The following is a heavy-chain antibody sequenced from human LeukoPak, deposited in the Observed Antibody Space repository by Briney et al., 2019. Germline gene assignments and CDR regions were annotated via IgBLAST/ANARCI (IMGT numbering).Heavy chain of an antibody. V-gene: IGHV3-21*01. D-gene: IGHD2-15*01. CDR3: AREIVVVVAASGAFDI. Sequence: PGGSLRLSCAASGFTFSSYSMNWVRQAPGKGLEWVSSISSSSSYIYYADSVKGRFTISGDSAKNSLYLQMNSLRAEDTAVYYCAREIVVVVAASGAFDIWGQGTMVTVSS. J-gene: IGHJ3*02. CDR2: ISSSSSYI. CDR1: GFTFSSYS.